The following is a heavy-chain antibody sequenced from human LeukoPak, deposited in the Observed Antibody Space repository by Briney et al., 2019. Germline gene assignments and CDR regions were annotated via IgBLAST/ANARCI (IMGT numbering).Heavy chain of an antibody. CDR2: IYTSGST. CDR1: GGSISSGSYY. D-gene: IGHD5-12*01. CDR3: ARGPSGYHNT. V-gene: IGHV4-61*02. Sequence: SETLSLTCTVSGGSISSGSYYWSWIRQPAGKGLEWIGRIYTSGSTNYNPSLKSRVTMSVDTSKKQFSLKLSSVTAADTAVYYCARGPSGYHNTGGQGTLVTVSS. J-gene: IGHJ4*02.